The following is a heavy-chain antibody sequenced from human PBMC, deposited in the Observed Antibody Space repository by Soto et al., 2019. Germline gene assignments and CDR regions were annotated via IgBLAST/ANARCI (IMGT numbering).Heavy chain of an antibody. J-gene: IGHJ4*02. Sequence: EVQLLESGGGLVQPGGSLRLSCAASGFTFSSYAMSWVRQAPGKGLEWVSAISGSGGSTYYADSVKGRFTISRDNSKNTLYLQMNSLRAEDTAVYYCAKVKGASLQHSYYFDYWGQGTLVTVSS. V-gene: IGHV3-23*01. D-gene: IGHD4-4*01. CDR3: AKVKGASLQHSYYFDY. CDR1: GFTFSSYA. CDR2: ISGSGGST.